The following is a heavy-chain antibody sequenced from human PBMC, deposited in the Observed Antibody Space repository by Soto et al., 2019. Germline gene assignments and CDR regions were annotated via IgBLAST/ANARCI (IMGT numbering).Heavy chain of an antibody. CDR1: GISMSSGGDY. CDR2: IYFSGTT. Sequence: SETLSLTGTVSGISMSSGGDYWSWVRQHPGKGLEWIGYIYFSGTTYYNPTLKSRVTLSVDTSKNRFSLSLTSVTAGDTAVSYCARVLGSAVYYGMDVWGLGTTVTVSS. D-gene: IGHD3-10*01. V-gene: IGHV4-31*02. CDR3: ARVLGSAVYYGMDV. J-gene: IGHJ6*02.